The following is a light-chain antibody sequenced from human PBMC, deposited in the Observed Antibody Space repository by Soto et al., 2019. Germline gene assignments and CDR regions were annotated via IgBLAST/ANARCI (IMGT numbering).Light chain of an antibody. J-gene: IGLJ1*01. CDR3: SSYTSSSTLGV. V-gene: IGLV2-14*01. CDR1: SSDVGGYNY. CDR2: DVS. Sequence: SVLTQPASVSGSPGQSITISCTGTSSDVGGYNYVSWYQQHPGKAPKLMIYDVSNRPSGVSNRFSGSKSGNTASLTISGLQAEDEADYYCSSYTSSSTLGVFGXGTKVTVL.